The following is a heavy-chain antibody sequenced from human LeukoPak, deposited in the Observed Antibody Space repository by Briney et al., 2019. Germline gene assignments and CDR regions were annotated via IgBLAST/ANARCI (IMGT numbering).Heavy chain of an antibody. CDR2: INWNGGST. CDR1: GFSFDDYG. Sequence: GGSLRLSCAASGFSFDDYGMNWVRQAPGKGLEWVSGINWNGGSTGYADSVKGRFTISRDNAKNSLYLQMNSLRAEDTALYYCARKKEYSSRGKQYYYMDVWGKGTTVTVSS. J-gene: IGHJ6*03. V-gene: IGHV3-20*04. D-gene: IGHD6-13*01. CDR3: ARKKEYSSRGKQYYYMDV.